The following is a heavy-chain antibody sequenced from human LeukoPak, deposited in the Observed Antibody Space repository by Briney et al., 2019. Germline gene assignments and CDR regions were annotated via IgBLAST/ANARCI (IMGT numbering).Heavy chain of an antibody. CDR3: AKRGGSSGYYNFDY. Sequence: AGGSLRLSCAASGFTFSSYAMSWVRQVPGKGLEWVSAISGSGGSTYYADSVKGRFTISRDNSKNTLYLQMNSLRAEDTAVYYCAKRGGSSGYYNFDYWGQGTLVTVPS. CDR2: ISGSGGST. J-gene: IGHJ4*02. V-gene: IGHV3-23*01. D-gene: IGHD3-22*01. CDR1: GFTFSSYA.